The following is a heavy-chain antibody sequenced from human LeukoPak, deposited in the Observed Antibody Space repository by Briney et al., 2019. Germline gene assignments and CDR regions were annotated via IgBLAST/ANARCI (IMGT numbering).Heavy chain of an antibody. Sequence: SETLSLTCTVSGGSISSSSYYWGWIRQPPGKGLEWIGSIYYSGSTYYNPSLKSRVTISVDTSKNQFSLKLSSVTAADTAVYYCARGDYYGSGSHLDYWGQGTLVTVSS. CDR3: ARGDYYGSGSHLDY. J-gene: IGHJ4*02. CDR1: GGSISSSSYY. V-gene: IGHV4-39*01. CDR2: IYYSGST. D-gene: IGHD3-10*01.